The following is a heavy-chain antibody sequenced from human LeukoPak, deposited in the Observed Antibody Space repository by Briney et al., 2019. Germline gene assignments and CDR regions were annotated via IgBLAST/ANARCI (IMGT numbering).Heavy chain of an antibody. CDR1: RFSFSTYW. CDR2: INPDGRTT. V-gene: IGHV3-7*01. D-gene: IGHD1-1*01. J-gene: IGHJ4*02. Sequence: GGSLRLSCVASRFSFSTYWMNWIRQAPGKGLEWVANINPDGRTTNYVDSVKGRFTISRDNAKSSLYLQMNSLRAEDTAVYYCATDRGYLTFDYWGQGTLVTVSS. CDR3: ATDRGYLTFDY.